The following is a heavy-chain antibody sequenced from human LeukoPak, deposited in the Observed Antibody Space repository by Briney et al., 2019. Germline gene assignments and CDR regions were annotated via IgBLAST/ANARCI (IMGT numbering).Heavy chain of an antibody. CDR2: ISYDGSNK. D-gene: IGHD3-10*01. CDR3: AKSDGSATFFDY. J-gene: IGHJ4*02. CDR1: GFTFSSYS. Sequence: GGSLRLSCAASGFTFSSYSMNWVRQAPGKGLEWVAVISYDGSNKYYADSVKGRFTISRDNSKNTLYLQMNSLRAEDTAVYYCAKSDGSATFFDYWGQGTLVTVSS. V-gene: IGHV3-30*18.